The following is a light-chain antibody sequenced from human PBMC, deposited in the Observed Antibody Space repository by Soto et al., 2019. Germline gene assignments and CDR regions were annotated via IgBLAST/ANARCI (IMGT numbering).Light chain of an antibody. CDR3: QQYQSPPYT. J-gene: IGKJ2*01. CDR1: QSVLYSSNNKNY. CDR2: WAS. Sequence: DIVMTQSPDSLAVSLGERATINCKSSQSVLYSSNNKNYLAWYQQKPGQPPKLLIYWASTRESGVPDRFSGSGSATDFTLTISSLQAEDVAVYHCQQYQSPPYTFGQGTKLEIK. V-gene: IGKV4-1*01.